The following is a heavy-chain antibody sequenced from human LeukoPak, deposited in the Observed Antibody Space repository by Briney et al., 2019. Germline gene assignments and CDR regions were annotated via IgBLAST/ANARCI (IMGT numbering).Heavy chain of an antibody. J-gene: IGHJ4*02. CDR3: AKEFYDTYDSTSFDY. CDR2: ISGSGGGT. CDR1: GFTFSSYA. D-gene: IGHD3-22*01. V-gene: IGHV3-23*01. Sequence: GGSLRLSCAASGFTFSSYAMSWVRQAPGKGLEWVSAISGSGGGTYYADSVKGRFTISRDNSKNTLYLQMNSLRAEDTAVYYCAKEFYDTYDSTSFDYWGQGTLVTVSS.